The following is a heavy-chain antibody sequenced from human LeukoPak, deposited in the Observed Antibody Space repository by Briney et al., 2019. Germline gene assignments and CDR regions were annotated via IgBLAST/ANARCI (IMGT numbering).Heavy chain of an antibody. D-gene: IGHD6-13*01. J-gene: IGHJ6*03. CDR3: ARLPGIAAAGYYYYYYYMDV. Sequence: PSETPSLTFAVYGGFSSGYYWSWIRQPPRKGLEWIGGINHSGSTNYNPSLKSRVTISVDTSKNQFSLKLSSVTAADTAVYYCARLPGIAAAGYYYYYYYMDVWGKGTTVTISS. CDR2: INHSGST. CDR1: GGFSSGYY. V-gene: IGHV4-34*01.